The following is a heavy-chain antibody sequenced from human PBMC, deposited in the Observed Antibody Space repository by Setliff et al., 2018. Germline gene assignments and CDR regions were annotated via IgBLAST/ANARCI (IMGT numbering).Heavy chain of an antibody. V-gene: IGHV5-51*01. CDR2: IYPGDSDT. CDR1: GYDFFGYW. Sequence: GESLKISCQGLGYDFFGYWIAWVRQVPGKGPEWVGLIYPGDSDTRYSPSFQGQVTIAVDRSRVTAYLQWDSPKASDAATYYCARLAVRNTVYYYFTDVWGKGTSVT. D-gene: IGHD2-2*02. J-gene: IGHJ6*03. CDR3: ARLAVRNTVYYYFTDV.